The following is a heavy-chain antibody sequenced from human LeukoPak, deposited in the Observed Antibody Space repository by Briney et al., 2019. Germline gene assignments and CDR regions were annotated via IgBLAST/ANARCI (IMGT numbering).Heavy chain of an antibody. J-gene: IGHJ5*02. CDR2: ISSGSSAI. CDR1: GFTFTTYS. D-gene: IGHD6-6*01. Sequence: PGGSLRLSCEASGFTFTTYSMTWVRQAPGKGLEWVSIISSGSSAIFSADALKGRFTISRDDAKNLLYLDMNSLRAEDTAVYYCARRAAHPNWFDPWGQGTLVTASS. V-gene: IGHV3-21*01. CDR3: ARRAAHPNWFDP.